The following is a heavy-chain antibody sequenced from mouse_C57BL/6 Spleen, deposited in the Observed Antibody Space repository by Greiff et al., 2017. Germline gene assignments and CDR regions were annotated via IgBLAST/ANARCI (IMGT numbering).Heavy chain of an antibody. V-gene: IGHV1-72*01. J-gene: IGHJ4*01. CDR3: ARDSAYGSSYVRAMDY. D-gene: IGHD1-1*01. CDR2: IDPNSGGT. Sequence: QVQLQQPGAELVKPGASVKLSCKASGYTFTSYWMHWVKQRPGRGLEWIGRIDPNSGGTKYNEKFKGKATLTVDKPSSTAYMQLSSLTSEDSAVYYCARDSAYGSSYVRAMDYWGQGTSVTVSS. CDR1: GYTFTSYW.